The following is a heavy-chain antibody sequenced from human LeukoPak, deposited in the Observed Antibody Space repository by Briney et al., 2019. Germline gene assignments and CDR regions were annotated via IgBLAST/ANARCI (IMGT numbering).Heavy chain of an antibody. CDR3: ARDRYYDSSGYLGYYAFDI. CDR1: GYTFTGYY. CDR2: INPNSGGT. V-gene: IGHV1-2*02. Sequence: ASVKVSCKASGYTFTGYYMHWVRQAPGQGPEWMGWINPNSGGTNYAQKFQGRVTMTRDTSISTAYMELSRLRSDDTAVYYCARDRYYDSSGYLGYYAFDIWGQGTMVTVSS. D-gene: IGHD3-22*01. J-gene: IGHJ3*02.